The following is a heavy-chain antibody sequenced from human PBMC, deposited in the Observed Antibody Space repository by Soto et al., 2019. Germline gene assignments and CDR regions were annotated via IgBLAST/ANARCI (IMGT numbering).Heavy chain of an antibody. J-gene: IGHJ4*02. CDR2: IYYTGST. V-gene: IGHV4-30-4*01. CDR1: GGSISSGDYY. CDR3: ARYQKGPFDY. Sequence: QVQLQESGPGLVKPLQTLSLTCTVSGGSISSGDYYWSWIRQPPGKGLEWIGYIYYTGSTYYNPSLKIRLTISVDTSKNQFSLKLTSVTAADTAVYFCARYQKGPFDYWGEGTLVTVSS. D-gene: IGHD2-2*01.